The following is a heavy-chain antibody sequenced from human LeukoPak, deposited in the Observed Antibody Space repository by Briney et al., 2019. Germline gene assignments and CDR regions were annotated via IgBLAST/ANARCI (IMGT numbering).Heavy chain of an antibody. J-gene: IGHJ5*02. CDR1: GYTLTELS. Sequence: ASAKVSCKVSGYTLTELSMHWVRQAPGKGLEWMGGFDPEDGETIYAQKLQGRVTMTTDTSTSTAYMELRSLRSDDTAVYYCARGSGFPRGPWGQGTLVTVSS. V-gene: IGHV1-24*01. D-gene: IGHD3-10*01. CDR3: ARGSGFPRGP. CDR2: FDPEDGET.